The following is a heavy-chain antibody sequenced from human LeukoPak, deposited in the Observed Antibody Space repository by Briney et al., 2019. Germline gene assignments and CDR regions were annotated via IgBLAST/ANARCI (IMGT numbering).Heavy chain of an antibody. J-gene: IGHJ4*02. CDR1: GFTVSSNY. D-gene: IGHD5-18*01. CDR3: ARGRSVDTAMVPFGY. CDR2: VYSGGST. V-gene: IGHV3-66*01. Sequence: GGSLRLSCAASGFTVSSNYMSWVRQAPGKGLEWVSVVYSGGSTYYADSVKGRFTISRDNSKNTLYLQMNSLRAEDAAVYYCARGRSVDTAMVPFGYWGQGTLVTVSS.